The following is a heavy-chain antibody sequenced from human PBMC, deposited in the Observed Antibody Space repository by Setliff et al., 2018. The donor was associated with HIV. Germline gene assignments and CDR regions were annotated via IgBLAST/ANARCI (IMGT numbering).Heavy chain of an antibody. CDR2: IYTSGST. D-gene: IGHD3-22*01. J-gene: IGHJ6*03. CDR3: ARDTYYYDNPQYYYYYMDV. CDR1: GGSISSGSYY. V-gene: IGHV4-61*02. Sequence: SETLSLTCTVSGGSISSGSYYWSWIRQPAGKGLEWIGRIYTSGSTNYNPSLKSRVTISVDTSKNQFSLKLRSVTAADTAVYYCARDTYYYDNPQYYYYYMDVWGKGTTVTVSS.